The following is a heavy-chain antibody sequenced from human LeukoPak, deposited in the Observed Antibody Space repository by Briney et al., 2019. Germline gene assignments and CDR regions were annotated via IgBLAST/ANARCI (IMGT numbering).Heavy chain of an antibody. Sequence: ASVKVSCKASGYTFTSYGISWVRQAPGQGLEWMGWISAHNGNTNYAQKLQGRVTMTTDTSTSTAYMELRSLRSDDTAVYYCAREAGSSGWFSFDYWGQGTLVTVSS. V-gene: IGHV1-18*01. CDR3: AREAGSSGWFSFDY. CDR1: GYTFTSYG. CDR2: ISAHNGNT. J-gene: IGHJ4*02. D-gene: IGHD6-19*01.